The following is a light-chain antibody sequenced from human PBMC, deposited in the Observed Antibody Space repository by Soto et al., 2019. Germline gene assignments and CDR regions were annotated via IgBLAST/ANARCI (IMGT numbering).Light chain of an antibody. J-gene: IGKJ1*01. CDR2: VAS. V-gene: IGKV3-15*01. Sequence: EIVMTQSPATLSVSPGERATLSCRASQSVRSNLAWYQHKPGQAPRLLIYVASNRPAGVPARFSGSGSGTEFTLTITDLQSEDFAVYYCQQYNNWPQTFGRGTKLEIK. CDR3: QQYNNWPQT. CDR1: QSVRSN.